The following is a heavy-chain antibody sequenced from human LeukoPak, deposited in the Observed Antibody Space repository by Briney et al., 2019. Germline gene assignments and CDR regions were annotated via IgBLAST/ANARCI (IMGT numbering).Heavy chain of an antibody. Sequence: GRSLRLSRAASGFAFSTYAMYWVRQAPGKGLEWVTVIWYDGSNKYYADSVKGRFTISRDNSKNTLYLQMNSLRAEDTAVYYCARGAYCSDDSCPGAFDIWGQGTMVTLSS. CDR3: ARGAYCSDDSCPGAFDI. CDR2: IWYDGSNK. D-gene: IGHD2-15*01. V-gene: IGHV3-33*01. CDR1: GFAFSTYA. J-gene: IGHJ3*02.